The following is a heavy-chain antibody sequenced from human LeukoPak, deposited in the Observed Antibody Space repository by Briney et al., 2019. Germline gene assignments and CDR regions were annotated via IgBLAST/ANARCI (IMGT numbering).Heavy chain of an antibody. CDR3: ARDGHKRDGYNYFDY. Sequence: SETLSLTCTVSGGSISSYYWSWIRQPPGKGLEWIGYIYYSGSTNYNPSLKSRVTISVDTSKNQFSLKLSSVTAADTAVYYCARDGHKRDGYNYFDYWGQGTLVTVSS. J-gene: IGHJ4*02. V-gene: IGHV4-59*01. CDR1: GGSISSYY. D-gene: IGHD5-24*01. CDR2: IYYSGST.